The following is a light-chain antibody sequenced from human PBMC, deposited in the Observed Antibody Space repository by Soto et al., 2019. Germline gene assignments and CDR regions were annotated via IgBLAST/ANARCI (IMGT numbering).Light chain of an antibody. Sequence: EIVLAHSPGTLSFSPGQRATLSFRASQRLSASDIAWYQQKPGQAPRLLIYDASSRATGIPDRFSGSGSGTDFTLTISRLEPEDYAVYYCQQYGSSPRTFGQGTKVDIK. V-gene: IGKV3-20*01. CDR1: QRLSASD. CDR2: DAS. J-gene: IGKJ1*01. CDR3: QQYGSSPRT.